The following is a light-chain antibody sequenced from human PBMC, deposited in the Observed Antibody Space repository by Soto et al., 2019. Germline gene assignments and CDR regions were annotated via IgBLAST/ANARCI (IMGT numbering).Light chain of an antibody. V-gene: IGKV1-5*01. CDR1: QSVSGW. Sequence: DIQMTQSPSTLSASVGDTVTVTCRASQSVSGWLAWYQQKPGEAPKLLIYAASTLQSGVPSRFSGSGSGTEFTLTISSLQPEDFATYSCQQLNSYPLTFGGGTKVDIK. CDR2: AAS. J-gene: IGKJ4*01. CDR3: QQLNSYPLT.